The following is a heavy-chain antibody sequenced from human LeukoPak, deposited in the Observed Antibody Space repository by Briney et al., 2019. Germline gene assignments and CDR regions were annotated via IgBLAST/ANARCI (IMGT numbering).Heavy chain of an antibody. D-gene: IGHD2-2*01. V-gene: IGHV4-34*01. CDR2: INHSGST. Sequence: PSETLSLTCAVYGGSFSGYYWSWIRQPPGKGLEWIGEINHSGSTNYNPSLKSRVTISVDTSKNQFSLKLSSATAADTAVYYCARHRGAIVVVPAASRRRWFDPWGQGTLVTVSS. J-gene: IGHJ5*02. CDR3: ARHRGAIVVVPAASRRRWFDP. CDR1: GGSFSGYY.